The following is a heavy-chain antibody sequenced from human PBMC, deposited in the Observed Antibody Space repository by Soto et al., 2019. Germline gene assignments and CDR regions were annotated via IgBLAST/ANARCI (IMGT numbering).Heavy chain of an antibody. D-gene: IGHD5-18*01. V-gene: IGHV1-46*01. Sequence: GSSVQVSCKASGYSITNYWMHWVRQAPGQGLEWMGVINPSGRSTTYAQKLQGRVTMTRDTSTSTVYMELRSLRSDDTAVYYCARVENSHGYRDFDDWGHGTLVTVSS. CDR2: INPSGRST. CDR3: ARVENSHGYRDFDD. J-gene: IGHJ4*01. CDR1: GYSITNYW.